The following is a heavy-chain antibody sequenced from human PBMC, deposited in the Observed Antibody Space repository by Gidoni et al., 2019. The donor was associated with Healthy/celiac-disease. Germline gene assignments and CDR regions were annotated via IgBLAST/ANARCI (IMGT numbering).Heavy chain of an antibody. J-gene: IGHJ6*02. CDR3: AKGVGYCSSTSCYNYYYYGMDV. D-gene: IGHD2-2*01. Sequence: QVQLVESGGGVVQPGRSLRLSCEASGSTFSSYGLHWVPQAPGKGLEWVAVISYDGSNKYYADSVKGRFTISRDNSKNTLYLQMNSLRAEDTAVYYCAKGVGYCSSTSCYNYYYYGMDVWGQGTTVTVSS. CDR2: ISYDGSNK. V-gene: IGHV3-30*18. CDR1: GSTFSSYG.